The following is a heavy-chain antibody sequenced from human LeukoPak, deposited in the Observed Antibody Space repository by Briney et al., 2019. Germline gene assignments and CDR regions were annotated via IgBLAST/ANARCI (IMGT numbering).Heavy chain of an antibody. CDR1: GGSISSSTYY. CDR2: IYYNGNT. CDR3: ARVHYSGMDV. J-gene: IGHJ6*02. V-gene: IGHV4-39*02. Sequence: SETLSLTCTVSGGSISSSTYYWGWIRQSPGKGLEWIGSIYYNGNTYYNPSLKSRVTVSADKSKKLFSLKLDSVTAADTAVYFCARVHYSGMDVWAKGPRSPSP.